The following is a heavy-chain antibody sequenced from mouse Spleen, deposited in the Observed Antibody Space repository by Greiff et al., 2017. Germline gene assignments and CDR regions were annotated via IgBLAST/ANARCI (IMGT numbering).Heavy chain of an antibody. CDR1: GFTFSDYG. V-gene: IGHV5-17*01. CDR2: ISSGSSTI. J-gene: IGHJ3*01. D-gene: IGHD2-1*01. CDR3: ASGGVTGPWFAY. Sequence: EVQLVESGGGLVKPGGSLKLSCAASGFTFSDYGMHWVRQAPEKGLEWVAYISSGSSTIYYADTVKGRFTITRDNAKNTLFLQMTSLRSEDTAMYYCASGGVTGPWFAYWGQGTLVTVAA.